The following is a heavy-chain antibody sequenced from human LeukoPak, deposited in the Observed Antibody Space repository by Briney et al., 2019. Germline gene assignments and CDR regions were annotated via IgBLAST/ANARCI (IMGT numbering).Heavy chain of an antibody. V-gene: IGHV3-7*01. CDR3: ARDSDVATYDY. Sequence: GGSLRLSCAASGFTFSSYWISWVRQAPGKGLEWVANIKADGSEKYYVESVKGRFTISRDNTKNSVYLQMNSLRAEDTAVYYCARDSDVATYDYWGHGTLVTVSS. CDR2: IKADGSEK. CDR1: GFTFSSYW. D-gene: IGHD5-12*01. J-gene: IGHJ4*01.